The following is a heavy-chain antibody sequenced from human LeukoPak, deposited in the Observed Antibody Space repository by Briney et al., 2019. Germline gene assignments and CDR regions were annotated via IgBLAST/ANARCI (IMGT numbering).Heavy chain of an antibody. V-gene: IGHV3-23*01. CDR2: PSGSGGST. D-gene: IGHD5-12*01. Sequence: AGSLTLSCAAAGFTFSSYAMSWDRQAPGKGLEWGSAPSGSGGSTYYADSVKGRFTISRDNSKTTLYLQMNSLRAGDTAVYYCAKEQLVATIKTFSADYWGQGTLVTVSS. J-gene: IGHJ4*02. CDR1: GFTFSSYA. CDR3: AKEQLVATIKTFSADY.